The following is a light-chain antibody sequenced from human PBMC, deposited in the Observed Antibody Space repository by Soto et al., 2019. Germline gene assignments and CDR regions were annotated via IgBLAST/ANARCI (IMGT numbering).Light chain of an antibody. CDR1: SSDVGAYIY. Sequence: QSGLTQPASGSGSPGQSITISCTGASSDVGAYIYVSWYQHHPGKAPKVMIYEVTNRPSGVSDRFSGSKSGNTASLTISRLQADDDADYYCCSYTSSRPYVFGTGTKVTVL. CDR2: EVT. CDR3: CSYTSSRPYV. J-gene: IGLJ1*01. V-gene: IGLV2-14*01.